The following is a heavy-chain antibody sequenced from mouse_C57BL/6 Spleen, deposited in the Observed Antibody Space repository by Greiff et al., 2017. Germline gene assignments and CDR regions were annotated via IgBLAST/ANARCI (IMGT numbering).Heavy chain of an antibody. J-gene: IGHJ4*01. V-gene: IGHV1-50*01. CDR2: IDPSDSYT. CDR1: GYTFTSYW. Sequence: QVQLQQPGAELVKPGASVKLSCKASGYTFTSYWMQWVKQRPGQGLEWIGEIDPSDSYTNYNQKFKGKATLTVDTSSSTAYMQLISLTSEDSAVYYCAGVYDYAMDYWGQGTSVTVSS. D-gene: IGHD2-3*01. CDR3: AGVYDYAMDY.